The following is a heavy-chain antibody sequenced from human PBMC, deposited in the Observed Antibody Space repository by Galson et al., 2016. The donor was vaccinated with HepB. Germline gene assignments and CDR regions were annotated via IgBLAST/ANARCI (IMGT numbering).Heavy chain of an antibody. V-gene: IGHV3-23*01. CDR2: ITGSGE. J-gene: IGHJ4*02. CDR3: AKEVGRRRQFDY. CDR1: GFTFSSSG. Sequence: SLRLSCAASGFTFSSSGMGWVRQAPGKGLEWISSITGSGEYYADSVRGRFTISRDTSKNTLSMHMNSLRAEDTAVYYCAKEVGRRRQFDYWGQGTLVTVSS. D-gene: IGHD2-2*01.